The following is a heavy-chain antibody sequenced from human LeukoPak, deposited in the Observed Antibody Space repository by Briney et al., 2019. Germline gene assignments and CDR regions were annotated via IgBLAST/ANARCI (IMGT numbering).Heavy chain of an antibody. J-gene: IGHJ4*02. Sequence: GGSLRFSCSASGFTFSSYAMHWVRQAPGKGLEYVSAISSNGGSTYYADSVKGRFTISRDNSKNTLYLQMSSLRAEDTAVYYCVGDIAAAEVSYWGQGTLVTISS. V-gene: IGHV3-64D*06. CDR2: ISSNGGST. D-gene: IGHD6-13*01. CDR1: GFTFSSYA. CDR3: VGDIAAAEVSY.